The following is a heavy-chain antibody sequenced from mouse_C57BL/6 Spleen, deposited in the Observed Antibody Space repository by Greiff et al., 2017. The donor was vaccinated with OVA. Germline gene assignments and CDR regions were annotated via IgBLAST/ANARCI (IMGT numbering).Heavy chain of an antibody. CDR2: IYPGSGST. D-gene: IGHD1-1*01. CDR1: GYTFTNYW. Sequence: QVHVKQPGAELVKPGASVKMSCKASGYTFTNYWITWVKQRPGQGLEWIGDIYPGSGSTNYNEKFKSKATLTVDTSSSTAYMPLSSLTSEDSAVYYCARCGATVVASDYAMDYWGQGTSVTVSS. J-gene: IGHJ4*01. CDR3: ARCGATVVASDYAMDY. V-gene: IGHV1-55*01.